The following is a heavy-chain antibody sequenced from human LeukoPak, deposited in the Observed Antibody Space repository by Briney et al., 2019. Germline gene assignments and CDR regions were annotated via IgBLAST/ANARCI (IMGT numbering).Heavy chain of an antibody. CDR3: ARRLTQYDCFDP. V-gene: IGHV6-1*01. CDR1: GDSVSSNSVT. J-gene: IGHJ5*02. CDR2: TYYRSTWYN. D-gene: IGHD2-2*01. Sequence: SQTLSLTCAISGDSVSSNSVTWNWIRQSPSRGLEWLGRTYYRSTWYNDYAVSMRDRITVNPDTSKNQFSLHLNSVTPEDTAVYYCARRLTQYDCFDPWGQGILVTVSS.